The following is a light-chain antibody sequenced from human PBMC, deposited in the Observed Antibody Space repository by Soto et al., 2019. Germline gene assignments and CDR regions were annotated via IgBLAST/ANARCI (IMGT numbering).Light chain of an antibody. CDR1: RSNIGSNA. CDR2: SND. J-gene: IGLJ2*01. Sequence: QAVVTQPPSASGTPGQRVTISCSGSRSNIGSNAVNWYQQLPGTAPKLLIYSNDRRPSGVPDRFSGSKSGTSASLAISGLQSEDEADYYCAAWDDSLDVVFGGGTKVTVL. CDR3: AAWDDSLDVV. V-gene: IGLV1-44*01.